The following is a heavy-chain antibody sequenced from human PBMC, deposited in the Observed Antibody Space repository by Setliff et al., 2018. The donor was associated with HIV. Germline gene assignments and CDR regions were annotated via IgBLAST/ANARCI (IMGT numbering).Heavy chain of an antibody. V-gene: IGHV3-21*01. CDR2: ISSSSSYI. CDR3: ARGHCSGGSCLGLISY. J-gene: IGHJ4*02. D-gene: IGHD2-15*01. CDR1: GFTFSSYS. Sequence: NPGGSLRLSCAASGFTFSSYSMNWVRQAPGKGLEWVSSISSSSSYIYYADSVKGRLTISRDNAKNSLYLQMNSLRAEDTAVYYCARGHCSGGSCLGLISYWGQGTLVTVSS.